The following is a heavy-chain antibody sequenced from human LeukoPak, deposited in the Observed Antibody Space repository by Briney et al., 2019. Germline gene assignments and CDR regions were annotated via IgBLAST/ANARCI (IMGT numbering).Heavy chain of an antibody. CDR2: LSYTGKT. CDR3: SEGFFEPFDH. D-gene: IGHD1-14*01. Sequence: SETLSLTCNVSGVSVSTSHWNWIRQRPGKGLEWIGCLSYTGKTDYNPSLKSRVSISLGSSNNHFSLKLTSVTAADTAVYYCSEGFFEPFDHWGQGILVTVSS. V-gene: IGHV4-59*02. J-gene: IGHJ4*02. CDR1: GVSVSTSH.